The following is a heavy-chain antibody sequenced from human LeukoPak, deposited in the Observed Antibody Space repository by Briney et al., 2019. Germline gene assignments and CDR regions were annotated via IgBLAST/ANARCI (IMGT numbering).Heavy chain of an antibody. CDR2: IYYSGST. D-gene: IGHD3-16*01. CDR1: GGSISSYY. J-gene: IGHJ3*02. Sequence: SETLSLTCTVSGGSISSYYWSWIRQPPGEGLEWIGYIYYSGSTNYNPSLKSRVTISVDTSKNQFSLKLSSVTAADTAVYYRARDFYDYVWGTNAFDIWGQGTMVTVSS. V-gene: IGHV4-59*01. CDR3: ARDFYDYVWGTNAFDI.